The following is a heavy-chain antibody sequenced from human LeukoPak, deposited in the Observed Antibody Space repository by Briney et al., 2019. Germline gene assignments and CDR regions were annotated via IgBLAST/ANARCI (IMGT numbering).Heavy chain of an antibody. Sequence: GASVKVSCKASGYTFTSYDINWVRQAPGQGLEWMGWINPNSGGTNYAQKFQGRVTMTRDTSISTAYMELSRLRSDDTAVYYCARSYDFWSGDYWGQGTLVTVSS. V-gene: IGHV1-2*02. D-gene: IGHD3-3*01. CDR1: GYTFTSYD. CDR3: ARSYDFWSGDY. CDR2: INPNSGGT. J-gene: IGHJ4*02.